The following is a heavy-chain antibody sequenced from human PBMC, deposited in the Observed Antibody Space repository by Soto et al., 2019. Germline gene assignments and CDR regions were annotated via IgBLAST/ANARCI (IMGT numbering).Heavy chain of an antibody. J-gene: IGHJ4*02. Sequence: SETLSLTCTVSGGSISSGGYYWSWIRQHPGKGLEWIGYIYYSGSTYYNPSLKSRVTISVDTSKNQFSLKLSSVTAADTAVYYCARESYPRKFDYWGPGTLVSVS. CDR2: IYYSGST. CDR1: GGSISSGGYY. D-gene: IGHD3-10*01. CDR3: ARESYPRKFDY. V-gene: IGHV4-31*03.